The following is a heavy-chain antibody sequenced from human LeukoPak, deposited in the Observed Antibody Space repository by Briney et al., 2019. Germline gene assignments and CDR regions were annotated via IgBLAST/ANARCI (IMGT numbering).Heavy chain of an antibody. CDR1: GFTFSSYA. V-gene: IGHV3-23*01. D-gene: IGHD6-13*01. CDR3: AKVGLSSSWYYFDY. Sequence: GGSLRLSCAASGFTFSSYAMSWVRQAPGKGLEWVSAISGSGGSTYYAGSVKGRFTISRDNSKNTLYLQMNSLRAEDTAVYYCAKVGLSSSWYYFDYWGQGTLVTVSS. J-gene: IGHJ4*02. CDR2: ISGSGGST.